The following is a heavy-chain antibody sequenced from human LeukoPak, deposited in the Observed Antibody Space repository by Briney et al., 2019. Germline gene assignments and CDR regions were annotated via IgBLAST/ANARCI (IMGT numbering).Heavy chain of an antibody. CDR2: VYYGGST. Sequence: PSETLSLTCTVSGGSISSSSYYWGWIRQPPGKGLEWIGSVYYGGSTYYNPSLKSRVTISVDTSKNQFSLKLSSVTAADTAVYYCARLSCSSTSCFHTFDIWGQGTMVTVSS. J-gene: IGHJ3*02. V-gene: IGHV4-39*01. CDR3: ARLSCSSTSCFHTFDI. D-gene: IGHD2-2*01. CDR1: GGSISSSSYY.